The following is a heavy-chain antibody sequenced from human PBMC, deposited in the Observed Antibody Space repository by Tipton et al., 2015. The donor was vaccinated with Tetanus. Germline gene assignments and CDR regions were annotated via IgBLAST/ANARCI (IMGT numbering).Heavy chain of an antibody. CDR1: GYTFTSFG. J-gene: IGHJ4*02. Sequence: QSGPEVKKPGASVKVSCKASGYTFTSFGINWVRQAPGQGLEWMGWINTDKGSTDYAQNPQGRVIMTTDTSTLTAYMELRSLRSDDTAVYYCARGGTMDYWGQGTLVTVSA. CDR2: INTDKGST. D-gene: IGHD1-1*01. CDR3: ARGGTMDY. V-gene: IGHV1-18*01.